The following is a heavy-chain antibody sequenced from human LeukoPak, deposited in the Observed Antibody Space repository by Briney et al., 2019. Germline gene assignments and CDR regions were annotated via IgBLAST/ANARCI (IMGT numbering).Heavy chain of an antibody. CDR1: GFTFSSYA. D-gene: IGHD3-10*01. J-gene: IGHJ4*02. CDR2: ISGSGGST. CDR3: AKDPRELLWFGELFDY. Sequence: QTGGSLRLSCAASGFTFSSYAMSWVRQAPGKGLEWVSAISGSGGSTYYADSVKGRFTISRDNSKNTLYLQMNSLRAEDTAVYYCAKDPRELLWFGELFDYWGQGTLVTVSS. V-gene: IGHV3-23*01.